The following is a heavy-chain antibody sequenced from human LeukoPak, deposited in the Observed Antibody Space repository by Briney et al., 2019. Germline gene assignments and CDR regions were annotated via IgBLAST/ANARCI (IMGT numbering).Heavy chain of an antibody. D-gene: IGHD3-10*01. V-gene: IGHV1-69*13. CDR1: GYTFSSYA. Sequence: SVKVSCKASGYTFSSYAISWVRQAPGQGLEWMGGIIPIFGTANYAQKFQGRVTITADESTSTAYMELSSLRSEDTAVYYCARDFSGVQDAFDIWGQGTMVTVSS. J-gene: IGHJ3*02. CDR2: IIPIFGTA. CDR3: ARDFSGVQDAFDI.